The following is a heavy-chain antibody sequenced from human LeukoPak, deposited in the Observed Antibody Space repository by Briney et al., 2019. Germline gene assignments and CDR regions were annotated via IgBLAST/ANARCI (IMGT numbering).Heavy chain of an antibody. J-gene: IGHJ4*02. D-gene: IGHD6-6*01. CDR1: GGSISSSSYY. CDR3: ARMYSSSSLKGDLFSPFDY. CDR2: IYYSGST. V-gene: IGHV4-39*07. Sequence: SETLSLTCTVSGGSISSSSYYWGWIRQPPGKGLEWIGSIYYSGSTYYNPSLKSRVTISVDTSKNQFSLKLSSVTAADTAVYYCARMYSSSSLKGDLFSPFDYWGQGTLVTVSS.